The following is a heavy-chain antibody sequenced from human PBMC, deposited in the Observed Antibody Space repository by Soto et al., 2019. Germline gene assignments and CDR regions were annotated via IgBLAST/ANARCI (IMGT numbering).Heavy chain of an antibody. V-gene: IGHV1-46*01. CDR1: GYTFTSYY. Sequence: ASVKVSCKASGYTFTSYYMHWVRQAPGQGLEWMGIINPSGGSTSYAQKFQGRVTMTRDTSTSTVYMELSSLRSEDTAVYYCARVLRYYDSSGYYPDYWGQGTLVTVSS. CDR2: INPSGGST. J-gene: IGHJ4*02. D-gene: IGHD3-22*01. CDR3: ARVLRYYDSSGYYPDY.